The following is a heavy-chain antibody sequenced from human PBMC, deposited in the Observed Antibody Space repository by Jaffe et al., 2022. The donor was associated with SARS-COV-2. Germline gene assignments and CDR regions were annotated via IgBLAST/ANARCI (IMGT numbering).Heavy chain of an antibody. Sequence: EVQLLESGGGLVQPGGSLRLSCAASGFTFSSYAMSWVRQAPGKGLEWVSVSGRSGGSTYYADSVKGRFTISRDSSKNTLYLQMNSLRDEDTAIYYCARGFGNSYGYFDYWGQGTLVTVSS. CDR2: SGRSGGST. CDR3: ARGFGNSYGYFDY. J-gene: IGHJ4*02. D-gene: IGHD5-18*01. CDR1: GFTFSSYA. V-gene: IGHV3-23*01.